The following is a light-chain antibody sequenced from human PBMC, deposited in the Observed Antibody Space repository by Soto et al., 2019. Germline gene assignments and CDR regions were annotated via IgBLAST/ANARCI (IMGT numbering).Light chain of an antibody. CDR2: VAS. CDR1: QSIGRF. V-gene: IGKV1-39*01. CDR3: QQSFTTPIT. J-gene: IGKJ4*01. Sequence: DIQMTQSPSSLSASVGDRVTITCRASQSIGRFLNWHQQKPGKPPNVLINVASTLRSGVPSRFSGSGSGTDFNLTINSLQPEDFATYFCQQSFTTPITFGGGTKVDIK.